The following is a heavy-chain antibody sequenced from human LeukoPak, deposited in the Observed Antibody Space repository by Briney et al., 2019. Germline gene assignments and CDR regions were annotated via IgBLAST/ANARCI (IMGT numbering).Heavy chain of an antibody. V-gene: IGHV5-51*01. CDR2: IYPGDSDT. J-gene: IGHJ5*02. CDR1: GYSFTSYW. D-gene: IGHD2-15*01. CDR3: AISRGYPGRFDP. Sequence: PGESLKISCKGSGYSFTSYWIVWVRQMPGKGLEWMGIIYPGDSDTRYGPSFQGQVTIAADKSISTAYLQWNSLKASDTAMYYCAISRGYPGRFDPWGQGTLVTVSS.